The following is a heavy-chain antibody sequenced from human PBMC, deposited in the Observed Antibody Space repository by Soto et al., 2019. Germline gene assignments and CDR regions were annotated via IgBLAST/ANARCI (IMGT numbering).Heavy chain of an antibody. J-gene: IGHJ6*02. CDR3: ATAPVVPAAGSLYGMDV. CDR1: GGTISSDA. CDR2: FDPEDGET. D-gene: IGHD2-2*01. Sequence: GASVKVTCNESGGTISSDAMCWVRQAPGQGLEWMGGFDPEDGETIYAQKFQCRVTMTEDTSTDTAYMELSSLRSEDTAVYYCATAPVVPAAGSLYGMDVWGQGTTVTVSS. V-gene: IGHV1-24*01.